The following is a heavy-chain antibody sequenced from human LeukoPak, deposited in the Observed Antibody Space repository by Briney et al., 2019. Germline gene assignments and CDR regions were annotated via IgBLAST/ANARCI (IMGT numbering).Heavy chain of an antibody. CDR3: ARGSWSSSIDY. J-gene: IGHJ4*02. D-gene: IGHD6-6*01. CDR2: IYYSGST. V-gene: IGHV4-30-4*08. Sequence: WVRQPPGKGLEYIGYIYYSGSTYYNPSLKSRITISVDTSKNQFSLKLSSVTAADTAVYYCARGSWSSSIDYWGQGTLVTVSS.